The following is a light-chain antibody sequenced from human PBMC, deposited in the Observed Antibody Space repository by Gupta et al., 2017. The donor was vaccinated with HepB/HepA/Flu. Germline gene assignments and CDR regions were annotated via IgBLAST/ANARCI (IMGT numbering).Light chain of an antibody. J-gene: IGKJ2*01. CDR3: QQYYSSPYT. CDR2: WAS. V-gene: IGKV4-1*01. CDR1: QSVLNSSNNKNY. Sequence: DIVMTESQDTLAVSLGERATINCKSRQSVLNSSNNKNYLAWYQQKPGQPPKLLIYWASSRESGVPDRFSGSGSGTDFTLTISSLQAEDVAVYYCQQYYSSPYTFGQGTKLEIK.